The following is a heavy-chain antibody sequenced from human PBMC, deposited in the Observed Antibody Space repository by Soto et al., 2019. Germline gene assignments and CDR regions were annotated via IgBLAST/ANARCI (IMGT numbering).Heavy chain of an antibody. CDR2: INHTGGT. J-gene: IGHJ5*02. Sequence: PSETLSLTCAVYGGSVNGYYWNWLRQPPGKGLEWIGEINHTGGTHYNPSLKSRVTMSVDTSKNQFSLRLSSVTAADTAIYYCATRITVFGLRIHPFDPWGQGTQVTVSS. CDR1: GGSVNGYY. CDR3: ATRITVFGLRIHPFDP. D-gene: IGHD3-3*01. V-gene: IGHV4-34*01.